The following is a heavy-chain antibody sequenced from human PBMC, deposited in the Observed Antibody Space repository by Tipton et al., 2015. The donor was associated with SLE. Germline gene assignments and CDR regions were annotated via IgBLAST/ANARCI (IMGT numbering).Heavy chain of an antibody. CDR3: ATQVGFTVTTYWYFDL. Sequence: TLSLTCTVSGYSISSGYYWGWIRQPPGKGLEWIGSIYHSGSAYYNPSLKSRVTISVDTSKNQFSLNLSSVTAADTAVYYCATQVGFTVTTYWYFDLWGRGTLVTVSS. CDR1: GYSISSGYY. CDR2: IYHSGSA. J-gene: IGHJ2*01. V-gene: IGHV4-38-2*02. D-gene: IGHD4-17*01.